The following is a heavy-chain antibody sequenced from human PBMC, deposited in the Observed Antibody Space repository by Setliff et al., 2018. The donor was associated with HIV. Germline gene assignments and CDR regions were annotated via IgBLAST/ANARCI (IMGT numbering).Heavy chain of an antibody. D-gene: IGHD3-10*01. V-gene: IGHV4-4*07. CDR3: ARDRHYSGLGSYGP. Sequence: SDTLSLTCTISGGSFGDYHWSWIRQPAGRGLEWIGRIFRSGTTDYKFSLKSRVTISIDTSRNQFSLRLTSVTAEDTAVYYCARDRHYSGLGSYGPWGPGTLVTVSS. CDR1: GGSFGDYH. J-gene: IGHJ5*02. CDR2: IFRSGTT.